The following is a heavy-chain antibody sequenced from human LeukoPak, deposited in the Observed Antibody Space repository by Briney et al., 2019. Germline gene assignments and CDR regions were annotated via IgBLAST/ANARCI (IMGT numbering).Heavy chain of an antibody. CDR3: ASLGDSSGLDY. Sequence: ASVKVSCKVSGYTLTELSMHWVRQAPGQGLEWMGIINPSGGSTSYAQKFQGRVTMTRDTSTSTVYMELSSLRSEDTAVYYCASLGDSSGLDYWGQGTLVTVSS. J-gene: IGHJ4*02. D-gene: IGHD3-22*01. V-gene: IGHV1-46*01. CDR1: GYTLTELS. CDR2: INPSGGST.